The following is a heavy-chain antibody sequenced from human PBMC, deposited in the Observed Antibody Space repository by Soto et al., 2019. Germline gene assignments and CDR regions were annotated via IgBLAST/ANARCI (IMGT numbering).Heavy chain of an antibody. J-gene: IGHJ6*02. CDR1: GFTFSSYA. D-gene: IGHD6-13*01. V-gene: IGHV3-23*01. CDR2: ISGSGGST. CDR3: ASSRIAANYYYGMDV. Sequence: GGSLRLSCAASGFTFSSYAMSWVRQAPGKGLEWVSAISGSGGSTYYADSVKGRFTISRDNSKNTLYLQMNSLRAEDTAVYYCASSRIAANYYYGMDVWGQGTTVTVSS.